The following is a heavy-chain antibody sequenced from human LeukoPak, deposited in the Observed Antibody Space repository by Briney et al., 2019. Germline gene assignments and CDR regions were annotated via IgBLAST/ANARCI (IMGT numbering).Heavy chain of an antibody. Sequence: PGGSLRLSCAASGFTFSSYAMSWVRKAPGRGLGWVSAISGSGGSTYYADSVKGRFTISRDNSKNTLYLQMNSLRAEDTAVYYCAKMNDLWSGCHHYWGQGTLVTVSS. CDR1: GFTFSSYA. J-gene: IGHJ4*02. D-gene: IGHD3-3*01. CDR2: ISGSGGST. CDR3: AKMNDLWSGCHHY. V-gene: IGHV3-23*01.